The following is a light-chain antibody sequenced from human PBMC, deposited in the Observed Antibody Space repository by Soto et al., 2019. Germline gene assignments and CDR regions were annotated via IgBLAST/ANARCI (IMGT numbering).Light chain of an antibody. J-gene: IGLJ1*01. CDR2: EVS. V-gene: IGLV2-8*01. CDR1: SSDIGYYNY. Sequence: QSVLTQPPSASGSPGQSVTISCTGTSSDIGYYNYVSWYQQYPGKAPKLLIYEVSKRPSGAPDRFSGSKSGNTASLTVSGLQAADEADYYCTSYAGTDVHYVFGTGTKVTVL. CDR3: TSYAGTDVHYV.